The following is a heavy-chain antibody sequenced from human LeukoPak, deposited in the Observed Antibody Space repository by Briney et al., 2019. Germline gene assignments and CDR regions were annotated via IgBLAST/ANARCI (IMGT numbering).Heavy chain of an antibody. D-gene: IGHD6-19*01. Sequence: SGGSLRLSCAVSEFSVSSNYMNWVRQAPGKGLEWVSVIYSGGATYYADSVRGRFTISRDNSKNMVSLQVTSLGAEDTAVYYCARGRFSGPDDYWGQGTLVTVSS. CDR3: ARGRFSGPDDY. CDR2: IYSGGAT. J-gene: IGHJ4*02. CDR1: EFSVSSNY. V-gene: IGHV3-53*01.